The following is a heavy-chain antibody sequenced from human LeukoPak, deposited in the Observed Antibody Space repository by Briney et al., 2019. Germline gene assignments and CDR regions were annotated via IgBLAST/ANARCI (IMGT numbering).Heavy chain of an antibody. Sequence: GGSLRLSCAASGFTVSSNYMSWVRQAPGKGLEWVSSISSSSSYIYYADSVKGRFTISRDNAKNSLYLQMNSLRAEDTAVYYCARDRTGDDAFDIWGQGTMVTVSS. CDR1: GFTVSSNY. J-gene: IGHJ3*02. D-gene: IGHD7-27*01. CDR3: ARDRTGDDAFDI. CDR2: ISSSSSYI. V-gene: IGHV3-21*01.